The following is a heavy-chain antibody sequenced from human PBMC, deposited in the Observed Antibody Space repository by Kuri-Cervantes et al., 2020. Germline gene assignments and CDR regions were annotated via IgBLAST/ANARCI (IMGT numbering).Heavy chain of an antibody. D-gene: IGHD3-22*01. V-gene: IGHV4-34*01. J-gene: IGHJ6*02. CDR2: INHSGST. CDR1: GGSFSGYY. Sequence: SETLSLTCAVYGGSFSGYYWSWIRQPPGKGLEWIGEINHSGSTNYNPSLKSRVTISVDTSKNQFSLELSSVTAADTAVYYCARVSGPRRYSSGYYYYYYGTDVWGQGTTVTVSS. CDR3: ARVSGPRRYSSGYYYYYYGTDV.